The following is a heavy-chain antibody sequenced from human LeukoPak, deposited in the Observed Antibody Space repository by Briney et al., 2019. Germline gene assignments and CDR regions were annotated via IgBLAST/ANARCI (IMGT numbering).Heavy chain of an antibody. CDR3: ARVVYYFYAMDV. CDR2: INPNSGGT. D-gene: IGHD2-8*01. Sequence: ASVKVSCKASGYTFTDYNIHWLRQAPGQGLEWMGWINPNSGGTNYAQKFQGRVHMTRDTSISTAYMELSRLRSDDTALYYCARVVYYFYAMDVWGQGTTVTVSS. CDR1: GYTFTDYN. V-gene: IGHV1-2*02. J-gene: IGHJ6*02.